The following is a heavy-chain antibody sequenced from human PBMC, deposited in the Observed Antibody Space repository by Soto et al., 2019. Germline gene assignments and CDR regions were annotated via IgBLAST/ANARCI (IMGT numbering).Heavy chain of an antibody. CDR2: IIPIFGTA. Sequence: QVQLVQSGAEVKKPGSSVKVSCKASGGTFSSYAISWVRQAPGQGLEWMGGIIPIFGTANYAQKFQGRVTMTADESTSTAYMELSSLRSEDTAVYYCARGTGSSGYPRSLYYYYGMDVWGQGTTVTVSS. CDR1: GGTFSSYA. CDR3: ARGTGSSGYPRSLYYYYGMDV. D-gene: IGHD3-22*01. J-gene: IGHJ6*02. V-gene: IGHV1-69*12.